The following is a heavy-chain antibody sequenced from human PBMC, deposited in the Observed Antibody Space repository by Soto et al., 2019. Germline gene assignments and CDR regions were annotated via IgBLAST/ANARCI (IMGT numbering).Heavy chain of an antibody. J-gene: IGHJ5*02. V-gene: IGHV4-34*01. CDR3: ARRSAAGP. CDR1: GGSFSGYY. CDR2: INHSGST. D-gene: IGHD6-25*01. Sequence: QVQLQQWGAGLLKPSETLSLTSAVYGGSFSGYYWSWIRQPPGKGLEWIGEINHSGSTNYNPSLKSRVTISGDTSQNQFSLKLSSVTAADTAVYYCARRSAAGPWGQGTLVTVSS.